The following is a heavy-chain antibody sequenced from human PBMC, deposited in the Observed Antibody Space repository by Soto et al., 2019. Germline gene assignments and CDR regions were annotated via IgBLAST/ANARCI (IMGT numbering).Heavy chain of an antibody. CDR2: IYYSGNA. V-gene: IGHV4-39*01. Sequence: SETLSLTCPVSGGYLSRGVYHWGWVSQPPGKGLEWIGSIYYSGNAYYNPSLQTRVTISLDKSKSQFSLKLNSVTAADSAVYFCARLEGLATISYYFDFWGPGALVTVSS. CDR3: ARLEGLATISYYFDF. CDR1: GGYLSRGVYH. D-gene: IGHD5-12*01. J-gene: IGHJ4*02.